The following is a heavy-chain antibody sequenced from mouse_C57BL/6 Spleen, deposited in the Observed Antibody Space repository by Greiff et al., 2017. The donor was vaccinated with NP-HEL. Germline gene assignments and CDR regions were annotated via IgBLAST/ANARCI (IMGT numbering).Heavy chain of an antibody. V-gene: IGHV1-55*01. D-gene: IGHD2-4*01. J-gene: IGHJ3*01. CDR2: IYPGSGST. CDR3: ARRGDYDEAWFAY. Sequence: QVQLQQPGAELVKPGASVKMSCKASGYTFTSYWITWVKQRPGQGLEWIGDIYPGSGSTNYTEKFKGRATLTVDTSSSTDYMQLSSLTSEDSAVYDCARRGDYDEAWFAYWGQGTLVTVSA. CDR1: GYTFTSYW.